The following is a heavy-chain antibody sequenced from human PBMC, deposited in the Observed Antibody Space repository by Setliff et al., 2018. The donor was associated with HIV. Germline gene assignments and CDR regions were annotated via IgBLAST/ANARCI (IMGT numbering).Heavy chain of an antibody. J-gene: IGHJ1*01. CDR2: IRVGGTTT. V-gene: IGHV3-48*04. Sequence: GGSLRLSCAVSGFTFDAYSMNWFRQAPGKGLEWISYIRVGGTTTSYADSVRGRCTISTDNAKKSLYLQMNSLRAEDTAVYYCAKGNAGTPPIEYLQHWGQGTLVTVSS. CDR1: GFTFDAYS. D-gene: IGHD6-13*01. CDR3: AKGNAGTPPIEYLQH.